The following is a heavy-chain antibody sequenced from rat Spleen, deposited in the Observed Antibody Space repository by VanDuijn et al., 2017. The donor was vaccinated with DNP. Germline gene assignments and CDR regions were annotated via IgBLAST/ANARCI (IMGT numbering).Heavy chain of an antibody. Sequence: EVQLVESGGGLVQPGRSLKLSCAASGFTFSAYYMAWVRQAPAKGLEWVAYIGSDVITTYYGNSVKGRFTISRDNAKRSLYLQMDSLRSEDTATYYCARPDYWGQGVMVTVSS. J-gene: IGHJ2*01. CDR3: ARPDY. CDR1: GFTFSAYY. V-gene: IGHV5-20*01. CDR2: IGSDVITT.